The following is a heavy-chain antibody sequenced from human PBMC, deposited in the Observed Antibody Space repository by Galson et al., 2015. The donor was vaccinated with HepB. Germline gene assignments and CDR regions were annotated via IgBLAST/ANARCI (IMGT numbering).Heavy chain of an antibody. CDR2: IYSGGST. Sequence: SLRLSCAASGFTVSSNYMSWVRQAPGKGLEWVSVIYSGGSTYYADSVKGRFTISRDNSKNTLYLQMNSLRAEDTAVYYCARVQGSSWYLYWFDPWGQGTLVTVSS. J-gene: IGHJ5*02. V-gene: IGHV3-66*01. D-gene: IGHD6-13*01. CDR3: ARVQGSSWYLYWFDP. CDR1: GFTVSSNY.